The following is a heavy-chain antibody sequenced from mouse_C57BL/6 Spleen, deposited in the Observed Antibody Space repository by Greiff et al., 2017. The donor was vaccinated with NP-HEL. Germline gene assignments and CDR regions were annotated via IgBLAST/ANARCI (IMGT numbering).Heavy chain of an antibody. Sequence: VQLQQSGAELARPGASVKLSCKASGYTFTSYGISWVKQRTGQGLEWIGEIYPRSGNTYYKEKFKGKATLTADKSSRPAYMELSSLTSEDSAVYLCARGDYSNYDGYFDVWGTGTTVTVSS. CDR3: ARGDYSNYDGYFDV. J-gene: IGHJ1*03. D-gene: IGHD2-5*01. CDR2: IYPRSGNT. CDR1: GYTFTSYG. V-gene: IGHV1-81*01.